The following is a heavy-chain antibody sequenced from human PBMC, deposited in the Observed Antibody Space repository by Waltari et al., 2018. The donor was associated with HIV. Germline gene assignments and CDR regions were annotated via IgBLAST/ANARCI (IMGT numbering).Heavy chain of an antibody. CDR2: IYSGGST. CDR1: GFSVASHY. Sequence: EVQLVESGGGLFQPGGSLSLSCAASGFSVASHYMPWVRQAPGKGLEWVSVIYSGGSTYYADSVKGRFTISRDNSKNTLYLQMNSLRAEDTAVYYCARGFGCGGDCYYFDYWGQGTLVTVSS. D-gene: IGHD2-21*02. CDR3: ARGFGCGGDCYYFDY. V-gene: IGHV3-53*01. J-gene: IGHJ4*02.